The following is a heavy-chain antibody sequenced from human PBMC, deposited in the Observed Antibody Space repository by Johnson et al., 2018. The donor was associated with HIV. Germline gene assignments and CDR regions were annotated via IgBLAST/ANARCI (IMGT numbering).Heavy chain of an antibody. J-gene: IGHJ3*02. CDR2: ISWNSRSI. D-gene: IGHD3-22*01. V-gene: IGHV3-9*01. CDR1: GFTFDDYA. CDR3: ARDMSYYDSSGYLDDAFDI. Sequence: VQVVESGGGLVQPGRSLRLSCVASGFTFDDYAMHWVRQGPGKGLEWVSGISWNSRSIGYADSVKGGFTFSRDHAKNSLYLHMNSLRAEDTALYYCARDMSYYDSSGYLDDAFDIWGQGTMVTVSS.